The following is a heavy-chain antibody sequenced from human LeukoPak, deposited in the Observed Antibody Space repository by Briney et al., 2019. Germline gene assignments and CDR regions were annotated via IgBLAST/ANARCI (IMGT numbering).Heavy chain of an antibody. Sequence: GGSLRLSCAASGFTFSNAWMSWVRQAPGKGLEWVSAISGSGGSTYYADSVKGRFTISRDNSKNTLYLQMNSLRAEDTAVYYCAKDKTNAAFDIWGQGTMVTVSS. CDR2: ISGSGGST. D-gene: IGHD1-1*01. V-gene: IGHV3-23*01. CDR3: AKDKTNAAFDI. J-gene: IGHJ3*02. CDR1: GFTFSNAW.